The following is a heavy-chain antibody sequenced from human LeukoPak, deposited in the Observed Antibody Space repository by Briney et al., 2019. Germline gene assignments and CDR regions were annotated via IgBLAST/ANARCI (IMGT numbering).Heavy chain of an antibody. J-gene: IGHJ4*02. Sequence: SGTLPLTCAVSGVSISSSNWWSWVRQPPGKGLEWIGEIYHSGSTNYNPSLKSRVTISVDKSKNQFSLKLSSVTAADTAVYYCASKLYGDARTFDYWGQGTLVTVSS. CDR2: IYHSGST. CDR3: ASKLYGDARTFDY. D-gene: IGHD4-17*01. CDR1: GVSISSSNW. V-gene: IGHV4-4*02.